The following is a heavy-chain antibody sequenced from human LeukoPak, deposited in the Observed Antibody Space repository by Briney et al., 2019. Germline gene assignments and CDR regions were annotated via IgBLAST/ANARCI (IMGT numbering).Heavy chain of an antibody. V-gene: IGHV3-30*18. CDR3: AKPMVTTVTPFDY. J-gene: IGHJ4*02. Sequence: GGSLRLSCAASGFTFSSYGMHWVRQAPGKGLEWVAVISYDGSNKYYADSVKGRFTISRDNSKNTLYLQMNSLRAEDTAVYYCAKPMVTTVTPFDYWGQGTLVTVSS. CDR2: ISYDGSNK. CDR1: GFTFSSYG. D-gene: IGHD4-11*01.